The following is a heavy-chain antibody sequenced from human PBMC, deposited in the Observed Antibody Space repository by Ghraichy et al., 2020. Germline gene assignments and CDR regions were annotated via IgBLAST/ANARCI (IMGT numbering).Heavy chain of an antibody. D-gene: IGHD5-18*01. CDR1: GYTLTELS. V-gene: IGHV1-24*01. CDR2: FDPEDGET. CDR3: ATARYSYGRPDAFDI. Sequence: ASVKVSCKVSGYTLTELSMHWVRQAPGKGLEWMGGFDPEDGETIYAQKFQGRVTMTEDTSTDTAYMELSSLRSEDTAVYYSATARYSYGRPDAFDIWGQGTMVTVSS. J-gene: IGHJ3*02.